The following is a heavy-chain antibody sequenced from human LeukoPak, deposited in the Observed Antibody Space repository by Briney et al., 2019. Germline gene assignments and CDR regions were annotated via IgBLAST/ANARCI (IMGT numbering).Heavy chain of an antibody. J-gene: IGHJ5*02. D-gene: IGHD1-14*01. CDR3: ARGGRTRVDP. CDR1: GASITSGSQY. V-gene: IGHV4-61*02. CDR2: LYSRGTI. Sequence: SETLSLTCTVSGASITSGSQYWSWIRQPAGKGLEWIGRLYSRGTINYNPSLKSRVTISVDTSKNQFSLRLSSVTAADTAVYFCARGGRTRVDPWGQGAQVIVA.